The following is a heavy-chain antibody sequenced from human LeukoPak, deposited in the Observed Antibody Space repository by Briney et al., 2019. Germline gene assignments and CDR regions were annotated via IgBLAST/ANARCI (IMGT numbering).Heavy chain of an antibody. Sequence: SETLSLTCTVSGDSISSSHYYWGWIRQPPGKGLEWIGEINHSGSTNYNPSLKSRVTISVDTSKNQFSLKLSSVTAADTAVYYCARGRYCGGDCYRYYFDYWGQGTLVTVSS. CDR1: GDSISSSHYY. D-gene: IGHD2-21*02. V-gene: IGHV4-39*07. J-gene: IGHJ4*02. CDR3: ARGRYCGGDCYRYYFDY. CDR2: INHSGST.